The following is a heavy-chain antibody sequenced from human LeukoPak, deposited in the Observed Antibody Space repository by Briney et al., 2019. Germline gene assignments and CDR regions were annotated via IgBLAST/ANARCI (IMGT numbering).Heavy chain of an antibody. CDR2: IYYSGST. J-gene: IGHJ5*02. CDR1: GGSNSSYY. Sequence: SETLSLTCTVSGGSNSSYYWSWIRQPPGKGLEWIGCIYYSGSTNYNPSLKSRVTISVDTSKNQFSLKLGSVTAADTAVYYCAREDGERWFDPWGQGTLVTVSS. V-gene: IGHV4-59*01. CDR3: AREDGERWFDP. D-gene: IGHD4-17*01.